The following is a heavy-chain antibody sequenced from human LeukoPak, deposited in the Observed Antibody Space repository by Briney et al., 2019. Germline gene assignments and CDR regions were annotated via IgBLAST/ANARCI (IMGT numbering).Heavy chain of an antibody. Sequence: SETLSLTCTVSGGSVSSSYYWGWIRQPPGKGLEWIGSICSGGNTCYNPSLESRVTISVDTSKNQFSLKLSSVTAADTAVYYCARHPDIVVVPASIGPYNYYMDVWGKGTTVTVSS. CDR2: ICSGGNT. CDR3: ARHPDIVVVPASIGPYNYYMDV. CDR1: GGSVSSSYY. D-gene: IGHD2-2*01. J-gene: IGHJ6*03. V-gene: IGHV4-39*01.